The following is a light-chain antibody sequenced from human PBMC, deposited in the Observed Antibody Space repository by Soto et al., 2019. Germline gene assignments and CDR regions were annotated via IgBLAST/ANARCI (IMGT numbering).Light chain of an antibody. CDR3: CSYAGSYPYV. CDR2: HVS. CDR1: SSDVGGYNY. Sequence: QSVLTQPRSVSGSPGQSVTISCTGTSSDVGGYNYVSWYQQHPGRAPKLIIHHVSERPSGVPDRFSGSRSGNTASLTISGLQAEDEADYYCCSYAGSYPYVFGTGTQLTVL. J-gene: IGLJ1*01. V-gene: IGLV2-11*01.